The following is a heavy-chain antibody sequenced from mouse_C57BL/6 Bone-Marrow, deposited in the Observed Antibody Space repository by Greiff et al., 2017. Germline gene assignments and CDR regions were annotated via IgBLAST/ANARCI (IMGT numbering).Heavy chain of an antibody. Sequence: QVQLQQPGAELVKPGASVKLSCKASGYTFTSYWMHWVKQRPGQGLEWIGMIHPDRGSTNYTEKFKSKATLTVDKSSSTAYMQLSSLTSEDSAVYYCARMGYDGYYRCFFAYWGQGTLVTVSA. D-gene: IGHD2-3*01. CDR2: IHPDRGST. CDR3: ARMGYDGYYRCFFAY. CDR1: GYTFTSYW. J-gene: IGHJ3*01. V-gene: IGHV1-64*01.